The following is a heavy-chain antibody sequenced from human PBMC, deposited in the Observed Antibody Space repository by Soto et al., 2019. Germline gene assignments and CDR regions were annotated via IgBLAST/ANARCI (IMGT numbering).Heavy chain of an antibody. Sequence: ASVKVSCKASGYTFTSYDINWVRQATGQGLEWMGWMNPNSGNTGYAQKFQGRVTMTRNTSISTAYMELSSLRSEDTAVYYCARAYYDSGGYYVVHAFDIWGQGTMVTVSS. D-gene: IGHD3-22*01. CDR2: MNPNSGNT. CDR1: GYTFTSYD. CDR3: ARAYYDSGGYYVVHAFDI. J-gene: IGHJ3*02. V-gene: IGHV1-8*01.